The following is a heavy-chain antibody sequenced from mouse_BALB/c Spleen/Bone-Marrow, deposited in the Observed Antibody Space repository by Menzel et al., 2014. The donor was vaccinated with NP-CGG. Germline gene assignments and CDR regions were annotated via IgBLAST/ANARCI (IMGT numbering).Heavy chain of an antibody. V-gene: IGHV1-67*01. CDR2: ISTNSGNT. Sequence: QVQLQQPGPELVRPGVSVKISCKGSGYTFTDYAMHWVKQSHAKSLEWIGVISTNSGNTNYNQKFKGKATMTVDKSSSTAYMELARLTSEDSAIYYCARSYYGFQYYFDYWGQGTTLTVSS. J-gene: IGHJ2*01. D-gene: IGHD1-1*01. CDR3: ARSYYGFQYYFDY. CDR1: GYTFTDYA.